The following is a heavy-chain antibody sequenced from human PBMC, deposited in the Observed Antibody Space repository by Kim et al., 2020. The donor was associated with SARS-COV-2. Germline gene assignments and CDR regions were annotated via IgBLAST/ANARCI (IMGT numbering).Heavy chain of an antibody. CDR1: GGSISSSSYY. Sequence: SETLSLTCTVSGGSISSSSYYWGWIRQPPGKGLEWIGSIYYSGSTYYNPSLKSRVTISVDTSKNQFSLKLSSVTAADTAVYYCARDSRGLLRWFGEPFYGMDVWGQGTTVTVSS. CDR3: ARDSRGLLRWFGEPFYGMDV. V-gene: IGHV4-39*07. J-gene: IGHJ6*02. CDR2: IYYSGST. D-gene: IGHD3-10*01.